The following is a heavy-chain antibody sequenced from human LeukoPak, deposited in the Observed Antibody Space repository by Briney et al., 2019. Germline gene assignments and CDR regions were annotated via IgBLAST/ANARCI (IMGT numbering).Heavy chain of an antibody. J-gene: IGHJ3*02. D-gene: IGHD1-1*01. CDR2: ISYSGST. CDR3: ARLPRTGTAIIDAFDI. Sequence: PSETLSITCTVSCGSINSYYWSWIRQPPGKGPEWLGYISYSGSTNYNPSLKSRVTISVDTSKNQFSLKLNSVTAADTAVYYCARLPRTGTAIIDAFDIWGQGTMVTVSS. V-gene: IGHV4-59*08. CDR1: CGSINSYY.